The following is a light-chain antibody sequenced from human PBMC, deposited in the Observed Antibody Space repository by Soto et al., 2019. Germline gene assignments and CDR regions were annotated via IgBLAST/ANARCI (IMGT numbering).Light chain of an antibody. V-gene: IGKV3-11*01. CDR3: QQRANWPLLT. J-gene: IGKJ4*01. Sequence: EIVLTQSPATLSLSPGERATLSCRASQNVSTYLAWYQQKPGQAPRLLIYDASNRATGIPARFSGSGSGTDFTLTISSLEPEDFAVYYCQQRANWPLLTFGGGTNVEIK. CDR2: DAS. CDR1: QNVSTY.